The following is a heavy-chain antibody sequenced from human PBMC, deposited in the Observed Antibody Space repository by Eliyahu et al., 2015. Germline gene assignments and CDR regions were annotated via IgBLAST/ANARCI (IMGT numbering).Heavy chain of an antibody. J-gene: IGHJ6*02. CDR2: ISSYNGNT. Sequence: QDQLVQSGTEMREPGASVKVSCKASGYTFTSYDINWVRQAPGQGLEWIGRISSYNGNTNSAQMFQGRVNMTTDTSASTAYMEMRSLRFDDTAIYYCARRSRQYYYFGMDVWGQGTTVTVSS. CDR3: ARRSRQYYYFGMDV. V-gene: IGHV1-18*04. CDR1: GYTFTSYD.